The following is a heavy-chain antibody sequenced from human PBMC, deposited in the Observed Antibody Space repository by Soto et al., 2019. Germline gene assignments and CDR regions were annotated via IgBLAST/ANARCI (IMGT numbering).Heavy chain of an antibody. CDR2: IIPIFGTA. V-gene: IGHV1-69*13. Sequence: GASVKVSCKASGGTFSSYAISWVRQAPGQGLEWMGGIIPIFGTANYAQKFQSRVTITADESTSTAYMELSSLRSEDTAVYYCARERLYPVSAFDIWGQETMVTVSS. J-gene: IGHJ3*02. D-gene: IGHD1-1*01. CDR1: GGTFSSYA. CDR3: ARERLYPVSAFDI.